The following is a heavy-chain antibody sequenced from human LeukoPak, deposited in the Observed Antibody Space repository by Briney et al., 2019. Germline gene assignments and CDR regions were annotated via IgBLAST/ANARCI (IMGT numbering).Heavy chain of an antibody. CDR2: FDPEEGET. J-gene: IGHJ6*03. CDR1: GYGLNELS. Sequence: ASVKVSCKVSGYGLNELSMHWVRRAPGRGLEWVGVFDPEEGETIYAQKFQGRVTMTEDTSTDTAYMELSSLRSDDTAVYYCARERKGPYYYYYMDVWGKGTTVTVSS. CDR3: ARERKGPYYYYYMDV. V-gene: IGHV1-24*01.